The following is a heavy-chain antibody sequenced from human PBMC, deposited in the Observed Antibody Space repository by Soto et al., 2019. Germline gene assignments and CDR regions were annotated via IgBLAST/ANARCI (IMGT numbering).Heavy chain of an antibody. D-gene: IGHD5-12*01. CDR2: ISSSSSYI. J-gene: IGHJ6*03. Sequence: GGSLRLSCAASGFTFSSYSMNWVRQAPGKGLEWVSSISSSSSYIYYADSVKGRFTISRDNAKNSLYLQMNSLRAEDTAVYYCAREVEALSPIVATIRMFTTTKGDYYYYMDVWGKGTTVTVSS. V-gene: IGHV3-21*01. CDR1: GFTFSSYS. CDR3: AREVEALSPIVATIRMFTTTKGDYYYYMDV.